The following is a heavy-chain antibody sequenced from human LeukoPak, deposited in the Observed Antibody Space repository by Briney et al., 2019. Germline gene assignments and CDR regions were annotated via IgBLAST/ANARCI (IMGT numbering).Heavy chain of an antibody. Sequence: ASVKLSCKASGYTFTGYYMHWVRQAPGQGLEWMGWINPNSGGTNYAQKFQGRVTMTRDTSITTAYMELRRLRSDDTAVYYCARGHQWLADYWGQGTLVTVSS. J-gene: IGHJ4*02. D-gene: IGHD6-19*01. CDR1: GYTFTGYY. V-gene: IGHV1-2*02. CDR3: ARGHQWLADY. CDR2: INPNSGGT.